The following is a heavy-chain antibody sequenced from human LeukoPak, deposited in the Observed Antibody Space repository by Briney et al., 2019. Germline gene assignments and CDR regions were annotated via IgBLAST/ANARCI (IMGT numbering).Heavy chain of an antibody. Sequence: SETLSLTCTVSGGSISSGGYYWSWIRQHPGKGLEWIGYIYYSGSTNYNPSLKSRVTISVDTSKNQFSLKLSSVTAADTAVYYCAREGSSGWSPVDAFDIWGQGTMVTVSS. CDR3: AREGSSGWSPVDAFDI. D-gene: IGHD6-19*01. V-gene: IGHV4-61*08. CDR1: GGSISSGGYY. J-gene: IGHJ3*02. CDR2: IYYSGST.